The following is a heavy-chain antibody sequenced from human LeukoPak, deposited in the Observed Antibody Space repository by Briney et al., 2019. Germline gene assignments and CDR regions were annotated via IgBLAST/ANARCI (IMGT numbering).Heavy chain of an antibody. D-gene: IGHD3-22*01. V-gene: IGHV1-18*01. CDR1: GYTFTSYG. J-gene: IGHJ3*02. Sequence: ASVKVSCKASGYTFTSYGISWVRQAPGQGLEWMGWISAYNGNTNYAQKLQGRVTMTTDTSTSTVYMELSSLRSEDTAVYYCARVRAVYDSSGYYFDAFDIWGQGTMVTVSS. CDR2: ISAYNGNT. CDR3: ARVRAVYDSSGYYFDAFDI.